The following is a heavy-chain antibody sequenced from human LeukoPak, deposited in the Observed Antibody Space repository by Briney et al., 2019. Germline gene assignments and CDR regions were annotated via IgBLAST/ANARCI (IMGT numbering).Heavy chain of an antibody. CDR2: INHSGST. Sequence: PSETLSLTCAVYGGSFSGYYWSWIRQPPGKGLEWIGEINHSGSTNYNPSLKSRVTISVDTSKNQFSLKLSSMTAADTAVYYCARVSSSGIAARRVLIDYWGQGTLVTVSS. D-gene: IGHD6-6*01. CDR1: GGSFSGYY. CDR3: ARVSSSGIAARRVLIDY. J-gene: IGHJ4*02. V-gene: IGHV4-34*01.